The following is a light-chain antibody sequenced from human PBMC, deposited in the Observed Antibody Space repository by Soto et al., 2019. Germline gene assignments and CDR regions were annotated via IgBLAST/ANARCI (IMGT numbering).Light chain of an antibody. CDR1: QSVTSSY. Sequence: EIVLTQSPGTLSLSPGERATLSCRASQSVTSSYLAWWQQKPGQAPRLLIYGASSRATGIPDRFSGSGSGTDFTLTISRLEPEDFAVYFCKQYGSSPTTFGQGTKVEIK. V-gene: IGKV3-20*01. J-gene: IGKJ1*01. CDR3: KQYGSSPTT. CDR2: GAS.